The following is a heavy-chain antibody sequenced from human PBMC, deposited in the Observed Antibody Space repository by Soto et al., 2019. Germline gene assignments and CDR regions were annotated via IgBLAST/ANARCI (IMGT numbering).Heavy chain of an antibody. Sequence: QPGGSRRRSWTGSGFTFAYYTMSWVRQAPGKGLEWVGLIRSEANGGTTHYAASVHGGFIISRDDSRGIAFLQMNNLKSEDTAVYYCTRVGKFDYWGQGTLVTVSS. CDR1: GFTFAYYT. CDR3: TRVGKFDY. J-gene: IGHJ4*02. D-gene: IGHD1-26*01. CDR2: IRSEANGGTT. V-gene: IGHV3-49*04.